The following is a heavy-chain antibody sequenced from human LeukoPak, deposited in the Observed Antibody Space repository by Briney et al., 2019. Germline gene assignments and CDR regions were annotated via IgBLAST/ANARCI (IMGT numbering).Heavy chain of an antibody. Sequence: SETLSLTCTVSGGSLSSSSYYWGWIRQPPGKGLEWIGSIYYSGSTYYNPSLKSRVTISVDTSKNQFSLKLSSVTAADTAVYYCARDPGVIGDYWGQGTLVTVSS. CDR3: ARDPGVIGDY. D-gene: IGHD3-10*01. CDR1: GGSLSSSSYY. J-gene: IGHJ4*02. V-gene: IGHV4-39*07. CDR2: IYYSGST.